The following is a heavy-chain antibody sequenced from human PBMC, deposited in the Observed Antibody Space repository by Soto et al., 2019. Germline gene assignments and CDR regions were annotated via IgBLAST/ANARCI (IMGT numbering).Heavy chain of an antibody. V-gene: IGHV3-30*03. J-gene: IGHJ4*02. D-gene: IGHD3-22*01. CDR1: GFTFSSYG. Sequence: QVQLVESGGGVVQPGRSLRLSCAASGFTFSSYGMHWVRQAPGKGLEWVAVISSDGSNKYYADSVKGRFTISRDNSKNTLYLQMNSLIPEDTAVYYCVGGYYFGDYWGQGTLVTVSS. CDR2: ISSDGSNK. CDR3: VGGYYFGDY.